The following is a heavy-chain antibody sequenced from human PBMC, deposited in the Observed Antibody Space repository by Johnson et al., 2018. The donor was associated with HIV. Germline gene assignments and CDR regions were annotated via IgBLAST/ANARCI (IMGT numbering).Heavy chain of an antibody. CDR3: ARGPGYGSSWYVNTDAFDI. V-gene: IGHV3-74*02. D-gene: IGHD6-13*01. J-gene: IGHJ3*02. CDR1: GFTFTNFW. Sequence: MLLVESGGGVVQPERSLRLSCAASGFTFTNFWMGWVRQAPGKGLVWVSRINSDGSSTNYADSVKGRFTISRDNAKNTLYLQMNSLRAEDTALYYCARGPGYGSSWYVNTDAFDIWGQGTLVTVSS. CDR2: INSDGSST.